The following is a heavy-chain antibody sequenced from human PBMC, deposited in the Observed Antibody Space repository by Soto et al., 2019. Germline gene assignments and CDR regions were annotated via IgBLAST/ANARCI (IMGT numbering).Heavy chain of an antibody. J-gene: IGHJ4*02. CDR3: ARLVYDTRLNYICFDF. CDR2: IFHDGTA. CDR1: DCFRSRGNL. V-gene: IGHV4-4*01. D-gene: IGHD3-10*01. Sequence: SLNCGFSDCFRSRGNLLTWVRPSPQRGLEYTGEIFHDGTANDYPSFERRGAISVDTSKNQFSPKLTSVTAADTAIYFCARLVYDTRLNYICFDFWGQGTLV.